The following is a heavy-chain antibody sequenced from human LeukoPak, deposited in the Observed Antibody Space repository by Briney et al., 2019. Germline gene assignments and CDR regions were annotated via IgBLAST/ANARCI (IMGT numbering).Heavy chain of an antibody. D-gene: IGHD5-24*01. V-gene: IGHV3-23*01. CDR3: AKDHIRRDGYSDFDY. CDR2: ISDSGTGT. Sequence: PGGSLRLSCAASGFTFSSYAMSWVRQAPGKGLEWVSGISDSGTGTYYADSVKGRFTISRDSSKNTLFLQMNSLRAEDTAVYYCAKDHIRRDGYSDFDYWGQGTLVTVSS. J-gene: IGHJ4*02. CDR1: GFTFSSYA.